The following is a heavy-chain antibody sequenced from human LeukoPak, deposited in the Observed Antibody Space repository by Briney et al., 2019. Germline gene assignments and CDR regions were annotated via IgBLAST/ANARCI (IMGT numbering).Heavy chain of an antibody. CDR1: GFTFTYYA. D-gene: IGHD1-14*01. Sequence: GRSLRLSCAASGFTFTYYAMHWVRQAPGKGLEWVSVVSNDGSNQDYTDSVKGRFTIYRDNSKNTLYLQMNSLRPEDTAVYYCARNRGNLPNNHFDSWGQGTLVTVSS. CDR2: VSNDGSNQ. J-gene: IGHJ5*01. V-gene: IGHV3-30-3*01. CDR3: ARNRGNLPNNHFDS.